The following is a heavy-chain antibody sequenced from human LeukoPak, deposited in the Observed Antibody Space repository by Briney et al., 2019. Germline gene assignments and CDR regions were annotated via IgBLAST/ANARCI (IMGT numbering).Heavy chain of an antibody. Sequence: VASVKVSCKASGYTFTSYGISWVRQAPGQGLEWMGWISAYNGNTNYAQKLQGRVTMTTDTSTSTAYMELRSLRSDDTAVYYCARAPDILTGYSLDYWGQGTLVTVSS. D-gene: IGHD3-9*01. CDR1: GYTFTSYG. V-gene: IGHV1-18*01. CDR2: ISAYNGNT. CDR3: ARAPDILTGYSLDY. J-gene: IGHJ4*02.